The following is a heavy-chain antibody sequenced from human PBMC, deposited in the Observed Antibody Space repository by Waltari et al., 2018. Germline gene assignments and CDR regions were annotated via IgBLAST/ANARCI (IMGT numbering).Heavy chain of an antibody. D-gene: IGHD2-15*01. V-gene: IGHV3-23*01. Sequence: EVQLLESGGGLVQPGGSLRLSCAASGFTFSSYAMSWVRQAPGKGLEWVSSISGSGGSTFYADSVKGRFTISRDNSKNTLYLQVNSLRAEDTAVYYCASFRRDDSPGYWGQGTLVTVSS. CDR2: ISGSGGST. CDR1: GFTFSSYA. CDR3: ASFRRDDSPGY. J-gene: IGHJ4*02.